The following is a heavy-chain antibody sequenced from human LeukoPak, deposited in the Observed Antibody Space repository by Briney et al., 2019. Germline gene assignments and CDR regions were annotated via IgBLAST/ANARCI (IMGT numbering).Heavy chain of an antibody. V-gene: IGHV1-18*01. CDR2: ISAYDGNT. CDR1: GYTFTSYG. J-gene: IGHJ5*02. Sequence: ASVKVSCKASGYTFTSYGISWVRQAPGQGLEWMGWISAYDGNTNYAQKLQGRVTMTTDTSTSTAYMELRSLRSDDTAVYYCARTTIVVVPAAPAGWFDPWGQGTLVTVSS. D-gene: IGHD2-2*01. CDR3: ARTTIVVVPAAPAGWFDP.